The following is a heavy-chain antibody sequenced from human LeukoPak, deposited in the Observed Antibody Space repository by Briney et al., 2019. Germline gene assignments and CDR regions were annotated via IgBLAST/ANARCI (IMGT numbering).Heavy chain of an antibody. D-gene: IGHD6-19*01. CDR2: IRSKANSYAT. J-gene: IGHJ4*02. CDR1: GFTFSGSA. CDR3: IRGQWLANPIDY. Sequence: GGSLKLSCAASGFTFSGSAMHWVRQASGKGLEWVGRIRSKANSYATAYAASVKGRFTISRDDSKNTAYLQMNSLKTEDTAVYYCIRGQWLANPIDYWGQGTLVTVSS. V-gene: IGHV3-73*01.